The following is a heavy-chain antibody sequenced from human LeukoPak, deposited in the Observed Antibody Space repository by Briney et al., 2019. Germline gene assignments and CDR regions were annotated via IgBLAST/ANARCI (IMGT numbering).Heavy chain of an antibody. CDR3: ASLGIQLWSPFDY. Sequence: GSPRLSCSASGFPVSSNYMSWGRQAPGEGLEWVSVIYSGGSTYYADSVKGRFTISRDNSKNTLYLQMNSLRAEDTAVYYCASLGIQLWSPFDYWGQGTLVTVSS. D-gene: IGHD5-18*01. J-gene: IGHJ4*02. CDR2: IYSGGST. V-gene: IGHV3-66*01. CDR1: GFPVSSNY.